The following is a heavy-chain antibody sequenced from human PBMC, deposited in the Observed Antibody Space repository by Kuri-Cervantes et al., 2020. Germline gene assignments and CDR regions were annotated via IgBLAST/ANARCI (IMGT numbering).Heavy chain of an antibody. J-gene: IGHJ1*01. V-gene: IGHV3-21*01. CDR3: ARSGNGYDSYFEN. CDR1: GFTFSSYS. CDR2: ISSSSSYI. D-gene: IGHD5-12*01. Sequence: GGSLRLSCAASGFTFSSYSMNWVRQAPGKGLEWVSCISSSSSYIYYADSVKGRFTISRDNAKNSLFLQINSLRAEDTAVYHCARSGNGYDSYFENWGRGTLVTVSS.